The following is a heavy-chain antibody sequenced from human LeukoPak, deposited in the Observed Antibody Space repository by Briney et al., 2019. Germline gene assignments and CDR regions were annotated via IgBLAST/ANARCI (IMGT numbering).Heavy chain of an antibody. Sequence: PGRSLRLSCAASGFTFSSYGMHWVRQAPGKGLEWVAVIWYDGSNKYYADSVKGRFTISRDNARNSLYLQMDSLRAEDTAVYFCARARGGRTYSETGGYPVFDNWGQGTLVTVSS. CDR1: GFTFSSYG. CDR3: ARARGGRTYSETGGYPVFDN. J-gene: IGHJ4*02. V-gene: IGHV3-33*01. D-gene: IGHD2-8*02. CDR2: IWYDGSNK.